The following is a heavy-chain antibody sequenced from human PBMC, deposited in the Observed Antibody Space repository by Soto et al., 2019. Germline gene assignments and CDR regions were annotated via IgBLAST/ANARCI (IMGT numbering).Heavy chain of an antibody. CDR1: GYTFTSYG. J-gene: IGHJ1*01. CDR2: ISAYNGNT. D-gene: IGHD6-19*01. Sequence: ASVKVSCKASGYTFTSYGISWVRQAPGQGLEWMGWISAYNGNTNYAQKLQGRVTMTTDTSTSTAYMELRSLRSDDTAVYYCARSIAVAAIEYFQHWGQGTLVTVSS. V-gene: IGHV1-18*01. CDR3: ARSIAVAAIEYFQH.